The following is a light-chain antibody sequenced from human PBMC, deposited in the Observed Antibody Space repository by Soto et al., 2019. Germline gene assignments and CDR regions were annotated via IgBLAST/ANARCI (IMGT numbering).Light chain of an antibody. CDR2: DAS. Sequence: PGERASLSCRASQSISGRYLAWYQQKPGQAPRLLIYDASSRATGIPDRFSGSGSGTDFILTISRLEPEDFAVYYCQQYNNWPTFGQGTKVEIK. J-gene: IGKJ1*01. V-gene: IGKV3D-20*02. CDR1: QSISGRY. CDR3: QQYNNWPT.